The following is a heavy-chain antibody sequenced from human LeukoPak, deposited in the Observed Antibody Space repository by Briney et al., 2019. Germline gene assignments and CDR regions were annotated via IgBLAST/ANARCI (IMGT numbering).Heavy chain of an antibody. CDR1: GFIFSSAW. CDR3: ARGLCSSTGCYQGPFDF. J-gene: IGHJ4*02. CDR2: IKNKTYGGTT. V-gene: IGHV3-15*01. Sequence: GGSRRLSCAASGFIFSSAWMSWVRQAPGNGLEWVGHIKNKTYGGTTDYAAPVKGRFIISRDDSKNTLYLQMNRLRTDDTAVYYCARGLCSSTGCYQGPFDFWGQGMLVTVSS. D-gene: IGHD2-2*01.